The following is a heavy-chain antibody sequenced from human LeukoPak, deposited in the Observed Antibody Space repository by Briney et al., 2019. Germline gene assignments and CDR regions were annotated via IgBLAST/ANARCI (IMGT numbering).Heavy chain of an antibody. D-gene: IGHD5-18*01. Sequence: GGSLTLSCAASGFTFSTYWMTWVRLAPGKGLEWVANIKEDGSLKYYVDSVKGRFTISRDNAKNSLYLQMNSLGDEDTAVYYCARDQKHGYTYGYPLDYWGQGTLVTVSS. CDR2: IKEDGSLK. V-gene: IGHV3-7*01. CDR1: GFTFSTYW. CDR3: ARDQKHGYTYGYPLDY. J-gene: IGHJ4*02.